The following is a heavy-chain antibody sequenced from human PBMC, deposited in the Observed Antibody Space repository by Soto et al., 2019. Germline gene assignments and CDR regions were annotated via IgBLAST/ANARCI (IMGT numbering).Heavy chain of an antibody. CDR2: IIPIFGTA. J-gene: IGHJ6*02. V-gene: IGHV1-69*12. Sequence: QVQLVQSGAEVQKPGSSVKVSCKASGGTFSSYAISWVRQAPGQGLEWMGGIIPIFGTADYAQKFQGRVTITADESTSTAYRELSSLRSEDTAVYYCASVETQRYYYGMDVWGQGTTVTVSS. CDR1: GGTFSSYA. CDR3: ASVETQRYYYGMDV. D-gene: IGHD2-15*01.